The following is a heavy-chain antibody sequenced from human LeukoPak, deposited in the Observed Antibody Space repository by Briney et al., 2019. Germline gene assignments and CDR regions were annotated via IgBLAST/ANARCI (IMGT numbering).Heavy chain of an antibody. CDR1: GGSISSSSYY. J-gene: IGHJ4*02. Sequence: PSETLSLTCTVSGGSISSSSYYWGWIRQPPGKGLEWIGSIYYSGIHYYTPYLQSRVTIPVDTSKNQFSLKLSSVTAADTAVYYCARRGQYCSSTSCYPFDYWGQGTLVTVSS. CDR3: ARRGQYCSSTSCYPFDY. D-gene: IGHD2-2*01. CDR2: IYYSGIH. V-gene: IGHV4-39*01.